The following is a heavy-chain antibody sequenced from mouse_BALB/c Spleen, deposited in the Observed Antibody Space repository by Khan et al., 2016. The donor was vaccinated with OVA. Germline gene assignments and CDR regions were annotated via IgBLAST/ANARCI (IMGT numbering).Heavy chain of an antibody. CDR2: VSTGGHYT. CDR3: ARLAYYYDIAGFAY. J-gene: IGHJ3*01. D-gene: IGHD1-1*01. CDR1: GFTFSTYG. V-gene: IGHV5-6*01. Sequence: EVELVESGGDVVKPGGSLKLSCAASGFTFSTYGMSWVRQTPDKRLEWVATVSTGGHYTYYPDTVKGRFTISRDNAKNTLYLPMSSLKSEDTAIFDCARLAYYYDIAGFAYWGQGTLVTVSA.